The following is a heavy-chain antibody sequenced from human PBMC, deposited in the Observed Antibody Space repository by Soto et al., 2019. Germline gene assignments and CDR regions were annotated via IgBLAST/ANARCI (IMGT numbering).Heavy chain of an antibody. D-gene: IGHD4-17*01. J-gene: IGHJ4*02. CDR2: ISYSGTT. Sequence: SDNLSLTYTVSGGSISRGNYYGSWLRQPPRKSLEWIGFISYSGTTHYSASLRSRVSISVDTSQNQFSLDLSSVTASDTAVYYCARDYSDSQFDSWVQGILVT. CDR1: GGSISRGNYY. V-gene: IGHV4-30-4*02. CDR3: ARDYSDSQFDS.